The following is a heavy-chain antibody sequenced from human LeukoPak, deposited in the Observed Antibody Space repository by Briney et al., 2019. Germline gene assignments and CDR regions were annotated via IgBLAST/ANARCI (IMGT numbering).Heavy chain of an antibody. CDR3: ARDYDFWSGQRVPQRYYMDV. CDR2: IIPIFGTA. CDR1: GGTFSSYA. V-gene: IGHV1-69*01. J-gene: IGHJ6*03. D-gene: IGHD3-3*01. Sequence: ASVKVSCKASGGTFSSYAISWVRQAPGQGLEWMGGIIPIFGTANYAQKFQGRVTITADESTSTAYMELSSLRSEDTAVYYCARDYDFWSGQRVPQRYYMDVWGKGTTVTVSS.